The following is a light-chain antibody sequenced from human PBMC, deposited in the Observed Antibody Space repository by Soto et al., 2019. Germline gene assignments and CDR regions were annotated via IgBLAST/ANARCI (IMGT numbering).Light chain of an antibody. CDR3: QQYHDWPRT. CDR2: GAS. J-gene: IGKJ1*01. Sequence: EIVMTQYPATLAVSPGERATLSCRASQSVSTNLAWYQQKPGQAPRLLIYGASTRTTDIPGRFSGSGSGTDFTLPISSLQSEDFAIYHCQQYHDWPRTFGQGTKVEIK. V-gene: IGKV3-15*01. CDR1: QSVSTN.